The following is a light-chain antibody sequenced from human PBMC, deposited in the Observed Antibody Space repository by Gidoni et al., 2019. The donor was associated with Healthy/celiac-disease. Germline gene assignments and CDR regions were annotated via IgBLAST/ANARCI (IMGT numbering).Light chain of an antibody. Sequence: DIQMTQSPSSLSASVGDRVTITCQASQDISNYLNWYQQKPGKAPKLLIYDASNLETGVPSRFSGSGSGTDFTFTISSLQPEDIATYYRQQYVLFDPGTKVDIK. V-gene: IGKV1-33*01. CDR2: DAS. CDR1: QDISNY. J-gene: IGKJ3*01. CDR3: QQYVL.